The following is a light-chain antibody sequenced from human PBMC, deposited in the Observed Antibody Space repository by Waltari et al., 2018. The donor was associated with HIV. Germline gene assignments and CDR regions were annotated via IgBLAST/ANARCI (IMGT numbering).Light chain of an antibody. V-gene: IGKV3-15*01. CDR3: QAFGGT. Sequence: VMTQSPATLSVSPGQRATLSCGASQSVRNRLAWYQQRPGQSPRLLIYDASTRATGVPDRFSANGSGTEFTLTITSLQSEDFALYYCQAFGGTFGPGTRV. J-gene: IGKJ3*01. CDR2: DAS. CDR1: QSVRNR.